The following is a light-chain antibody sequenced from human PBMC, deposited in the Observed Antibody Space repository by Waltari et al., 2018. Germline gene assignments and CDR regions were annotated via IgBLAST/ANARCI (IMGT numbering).Light chain of an antibody. V-gene: IGLV2-14*01. J-gene: IGLJ3*02. Sequence: QSALTQPASVSGSAGQSITISCTETSSDGGGYNTVSWYQQTPGKAPQLMIYEVSNRPSGVSNRFSGSKSGNTASLTISGLQAEDEADYYCSSYTSSSTLVFGGGTKLTVL. CDR1: SSDGGGYNT. CDR2: EVS. CDR3: SSYTSSSTLV.